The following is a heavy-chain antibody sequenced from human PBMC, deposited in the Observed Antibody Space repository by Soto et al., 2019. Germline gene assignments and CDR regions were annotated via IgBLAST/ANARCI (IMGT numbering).Heavy chain of an antibody. J-gene: IGHJ4*02. V-gene: IGHV3-23*01. D-gene: IGHD2-15*01. CDR3: AKDQEVVAAVSHLDY. Sequence: GGSLRLSCAASGFTFSTYAMSWVRQAPGKGLEWVSSISGSGGNTYYADSVKGRFTISRDNSKTTLYLQMNSLRAEDTAVYYCAKDQEVVAAVSHLDYWGQGTLGTVSS. CDR2: ISGSGGNT. CDR1: GFTFSTYA.